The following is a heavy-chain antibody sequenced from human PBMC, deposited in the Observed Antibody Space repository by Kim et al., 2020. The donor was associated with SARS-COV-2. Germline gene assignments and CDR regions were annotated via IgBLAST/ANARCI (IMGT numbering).Heavy chain of an antibody. V-gene: IGHV4-39*01. D-gene: IGHD3-22*01. Sequence: SETLSLTCTVSGGSISSSSYYWGWIRQPPGKGLEWIGSIYYSGSTYYNPSLKSRVTISVDTSKNQFSLKLSSVTAADTAVYYCARHWAYYYDSSGYYLAHAFDIWGQGTMVTVSS. CDR1: GGSISSSSYY. J-gene: IGHJ3*02. CDR3: ARHWAYYYDSSGYYLAHAFDI. CDR2: IYYSGST.